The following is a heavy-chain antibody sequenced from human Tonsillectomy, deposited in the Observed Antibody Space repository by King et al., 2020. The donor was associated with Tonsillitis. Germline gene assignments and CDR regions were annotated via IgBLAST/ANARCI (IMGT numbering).Heavy chain of an antibody. V-gene: IGHV4-39*01. J-gene: IGHJ5*02. D-gene: IGHD3-22*01. Sequence: QLQESGPGLVKPSETLSLTCTVSGGSITTSSYYWGWIRQPPGKGLEWIGSIYYSGSTYYNPSLRSRVTISVDTSKNQFSLKLSSVTAADTAVYYCAGHSGYYDSSVYSYDPWGQGTLVTVPS. CDR3: AGHSGYYDSSVYSYDP. CDR2: IYYSGST. CDR1: GGSITTSSYY.